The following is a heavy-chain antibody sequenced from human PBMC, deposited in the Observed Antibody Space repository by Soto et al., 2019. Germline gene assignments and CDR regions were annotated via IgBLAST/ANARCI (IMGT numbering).Heavy chain of an antibody. D-gene: IGHD1-26*01. CDR2: ISYDGSNK. Sequence: WGSLRLSCAASEFTCSSYGMHCFRQAPGKGLEWVAVISYDGSNKYYADSVKGRFTISRDNSKNTLYLQMNSLRAEDTAVYYCAKHVVVGATIWLGYSYY. CDR3: AKHVVVGATIWLGYSYY. CDR1: EFTCSSYG. J-gene: IGHJ6*01. V-gene: IGHV3-30*18.